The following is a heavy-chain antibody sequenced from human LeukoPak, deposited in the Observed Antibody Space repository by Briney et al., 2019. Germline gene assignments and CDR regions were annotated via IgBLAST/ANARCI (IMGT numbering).Heavy chain of an antibody. CDR3: ARDKYYGSGSPSNWFDP. CDR1: GYTLTGYY. J-gene: IGHJ5*02. CDR2: INPNSGGT. Sequence: ASVKVSCKASGYTLTGYYMHWVRQAPGQGLEWMGWINPNSGGTNYAQKFQGRVTMTRDTSISTAYMELSRLRSDDTAVYYCARDKYYGSGSPSNWFDPWAREPWSPSPQ. D-gene: IGHD3-10*01. V-gene: IGHV1-2*02.